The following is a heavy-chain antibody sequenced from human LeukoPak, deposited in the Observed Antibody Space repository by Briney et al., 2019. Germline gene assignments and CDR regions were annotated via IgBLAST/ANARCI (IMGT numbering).Heavy chain of an antibody. CDR1: GYTFTGYY. CDR3: ARDLRGNSMFFDY. V-gene: IGHV1-2*02. Sequence: ASVKVSCKASGYTFTGYYMHWVRQAPGQGLEWMGWINPNSGGTNYAQKFQGRVTLTSDTSISTAYMELSRLSPDDTAMYYCARDLRGNSMFFDYWGQGTLVTVSS. J-gene: IGHJ4*02. D-gene: IGHD4-23*01. CDR2: INPNSGGT.